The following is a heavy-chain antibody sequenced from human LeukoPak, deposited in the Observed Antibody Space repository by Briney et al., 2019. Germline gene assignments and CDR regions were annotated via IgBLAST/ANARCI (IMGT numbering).Heavy chain of an antibody. CDR3: TAQYYDILSGDILSR. CDR1: GLTFSNAW. V-gene: IGHV3-15*01. D-gene: IGHD3-9*01. CDR2: IKSKSDGETT. J-gene: IGHJ4*02. Sequence: PGGSLRLSCAASGLTFSNAWMSWVRQAPGMGLEWVGRIKSKSDGETTEYAAPVKGRFTISRDDSQNTVYLQMNSLKTEDRAVYYCTAQYYDILSGDILSRWGQGTVVTVSS.